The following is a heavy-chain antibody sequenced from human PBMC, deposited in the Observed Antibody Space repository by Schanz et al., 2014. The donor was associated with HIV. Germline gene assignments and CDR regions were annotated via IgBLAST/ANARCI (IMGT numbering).Heavy chain of an antibody. D-gene: IGHD1-26*01. CDR1: GFSFSNFW. V-gene: IGHV3-7*01. Sequence: EVQLVESGGGLVEPGGSLRLSCEASGFSFSNFWVTWVRQAPGKRLEWVANIKLDESEKYYADSVKGRFTISRDNAKNSLYLQMNSLRAEDTAVYYCVLPSAKIVGGLGEHYFDHWGQGTLVTVSS. J-gene: IGHJ4*02. CDR3: VLPSAKIVGGLGEHYFDH. CDR2: IKLDESEK.